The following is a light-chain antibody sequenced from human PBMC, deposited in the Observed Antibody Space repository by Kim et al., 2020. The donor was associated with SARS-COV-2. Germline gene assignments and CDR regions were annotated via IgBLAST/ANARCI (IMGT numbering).Light chain of an antibody. V-gene: IGLV3-1*01. CDR1: KLEEKF. J-gene: IGLJ3*02. Sequence: LSPGQAATITCSGDKLEEKFVSWFRQKPGQSPVLVIYEDIKRPSGIPERISGSTSGNTATLTIGGTQAMDEADYYCQTWDSSIVVFGGGTQLTVL. CDR2: EDI. CDR3: QTWDSSIVV.